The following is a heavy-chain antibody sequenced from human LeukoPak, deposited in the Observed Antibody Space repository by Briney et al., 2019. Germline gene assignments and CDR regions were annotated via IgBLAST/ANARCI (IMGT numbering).Heavy chain of an antibody. V-gene: IGHV3-23*01. CDR3: AKSSLEARYYDSSGYQDY. CDR1: GFTFSSYA. J-gene: IGHJ4*02. Sequence: PGGSLRLSCAASGFTFSSYAMSWVRQAPGKGLEWVSAISGSGGSTYYADSVKGRFTISRDNSKNTLYLQMNSLRAEGTAVYYCAKSSLEARYYDSSGYQDYWGQGTLVTVSS. D-gene: IGHD3-22*01. CDR2: ISGSGGST.